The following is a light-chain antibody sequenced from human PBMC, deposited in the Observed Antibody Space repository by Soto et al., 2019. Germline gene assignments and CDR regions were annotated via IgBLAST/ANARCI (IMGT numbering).Light chain of an antibody. CDR3: QQYSTYSYT. Sequence: DILMTQSPSTLSASVGDRVTITCRASQSISSWLAWYQQKPGKAPKLLIYKASSLESGVPSRFSGSGSGPEFALTISSLHPDDLATYYCQQYSTYSYTFGQGTKLEIK. J-gene: IGKJ2*01. CDR1: QSISSW. V-gene: IGKV1-5*03. CDR2: KAS.